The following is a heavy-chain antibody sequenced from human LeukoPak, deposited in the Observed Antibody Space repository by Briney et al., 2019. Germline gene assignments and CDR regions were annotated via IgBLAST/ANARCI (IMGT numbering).Heavy chain of an antibody. D-gene: IGHD6-19*01. CDR2: INPNSGGT. J-gene: IGHJ4*02. Sequence: ASVKVSCKAPGYTFTGYYMHWVRQAPGQGLEWMGWINPNSGGTNYAQKFQGRVTMTRDTSISTAYMELSRLRSDDTAVYYCARDFEQWLVRWDYWGQGTLVTVSS. CDR3: ARDFEQWLVRWDY. CDR1: GYTFTGYY. V-gene: IGHV1-2*02.